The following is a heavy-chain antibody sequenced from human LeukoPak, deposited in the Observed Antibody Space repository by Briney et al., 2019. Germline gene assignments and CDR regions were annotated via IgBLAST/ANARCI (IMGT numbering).Heavy chain of an antibody. V-gene: IGHV3-73*01. Sequence: QSAGSLRLSCAASGFTFSVSSMHWVRQASEKGREWVGRIRSKANSYATAYAASVKGTFTISRDDSKNTAYLQMNSLKTEDTAVYYCLPTSYCSGGSCYSGGAFDIWGQGTMVTVSS. J-gene: IGHJ3*02. CDR2: IRSKANSYAT. CDR1: GFTFSVSS. CDR3: LPTSYCSGGSCYSGGAFDI. D-gene: IGHD2-15*01.